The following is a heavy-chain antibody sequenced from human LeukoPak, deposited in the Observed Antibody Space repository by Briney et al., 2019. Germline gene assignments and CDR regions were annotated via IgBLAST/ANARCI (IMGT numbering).Heavy chain of an antibody. CDR3: AREEYSSGSYPDY. CDR2: IYISGRT. Sequence: SETLSLTCTVSGGSISNYYWNWIRQPAGKGLEWIGRIYISGRTNYNPSLKSRVTMSVDTSKNQFSLKLSSVIAADTAVYYCAREEYSSGSYPDYWGQGTLVTVSS. J-gene: IGHJ4*02. D-gene: IGHD6-19*01. V-gene: IGHV4-4*07. CDR1: GGSISNYY.